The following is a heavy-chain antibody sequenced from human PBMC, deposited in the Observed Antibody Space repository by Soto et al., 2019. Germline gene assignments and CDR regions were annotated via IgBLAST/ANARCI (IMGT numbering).Heavy chain of an antibody. Sequence: GGSLRLSCAASGFTFSSYWMHWVRQAPGKGLVWVSRINSDGSSTSYADSVKGRFTISRDNAKNTLYLQMNSLRAEDTAVYYCASIRPSSGWYFWAYWGQGTLVTVSS. D-gene: IGHD6-19*01. J-gene: IGHJ4*02. V-gene: IGHV3-74*01. CDR2: INSDGSST. CDR3: ASIRPSSGWYFWAY. CDR1: GFTFSSYW.